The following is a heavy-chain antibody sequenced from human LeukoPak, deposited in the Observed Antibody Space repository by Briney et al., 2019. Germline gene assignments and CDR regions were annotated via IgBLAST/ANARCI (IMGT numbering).Heavy chain of an antibody. D-gene: IGHD3-9*01. CDR3: ARGLTGRYILTGYYNDY. Sequence: GGSLRLSCAASGFTFSDYYMSRIRQAPGKGLEWVSYISSSGTSIYYADSVKGRFTLSRDNAKNSLYLQMNSLRAEDTAVYCCARGLTGRYILTGYYNDYWGQGTLVTVSS. V-gene: IGHV3-11*01. J-gene: IGHJ4*02. CDR2: ISSSGTSI. CDR1: GFTFSDYY.